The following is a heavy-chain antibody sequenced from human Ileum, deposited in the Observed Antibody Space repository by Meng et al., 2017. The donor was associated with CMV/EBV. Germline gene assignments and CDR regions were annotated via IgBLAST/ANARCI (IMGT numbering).Heavy chain of an antibody. Sequence: EVLLLDSGACLVKPGGSLILSCAASGFTFSSFTMNWVRQAPGKGLEWVSSISSYNNYIYYADSVKGRFTISGDNAKNSLYLQMNSLRAEDTAVYYCATENYYSNTRGYIPYWGQGTLVTVSS. CDR3: ATENYYSNTRGYIPY. D-gene: IGHD3-22*01. CDR1: GFTFSSFT. V-gene: IGHV3-21*01. CDR2: ISSYNNYI. J-gene: IGHJ4*02.